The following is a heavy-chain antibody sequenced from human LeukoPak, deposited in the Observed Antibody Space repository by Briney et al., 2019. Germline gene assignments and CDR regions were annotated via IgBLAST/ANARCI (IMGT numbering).Heavy chain of an antibody. CDR1: GGTFSSYA. D-gene: IGHD3-22*01. V-gene: IGHV1-18*01. Sequence: ASVTVSCKASGGTFSSYAISWVRQAPGQGLEGMGWISAYNGKTYYAQKLQGRVTMTTDTSTSTAYMELRSLRSDDTAVYYCARGSPSRYNYDSSGYYGGYFDYWGQGTPVTVSS. CDR2: ISAYNGKT. J-gene: IGHJ4*02. CDR3: ARGSPSRYNYDSSGYYGGYFDY.